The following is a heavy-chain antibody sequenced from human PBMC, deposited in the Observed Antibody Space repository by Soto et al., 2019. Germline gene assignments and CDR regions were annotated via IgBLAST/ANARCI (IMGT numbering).Heavy chain of an antibody. J-gene: IGHJ4*02. V-gene: IGHV3-33*07. CDR1: GFILSTYG. CDR2: IWYDGSKK. Sequence: XGSLRLSCAASGFILSTYGMYWVRQAPGKGLEWLAVIWYDGSKKYYGDSVKGRFTISRDNSKNTLYLQMNSLRVEDTAVYYCARGIPPDYWGQGTLVTVSS. CDR3: ARGIPPDY. D-gene: IGHD6-13*01.